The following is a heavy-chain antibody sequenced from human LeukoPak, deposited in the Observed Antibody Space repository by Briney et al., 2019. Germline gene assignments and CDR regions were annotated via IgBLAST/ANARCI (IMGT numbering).Heavy chain of an antibody. CDR3: ARSTVTLVIYY. V-gene: IGHV4-34*01. D-gene: IGHD4-17*01. CDR2: INHSGST. Sequence: SETLSLTCAVYGGSFSGYYWSWIRQPPGKGLEWIGEINHSGSTNYNPSLKSRVTISVDTSKNQFSLKLSSVTAADTAVYYCARSTVTLVIYYWGQGTLVTVSS. J-gene: IGHJ4*02. CDR1: GGSFSGYY.